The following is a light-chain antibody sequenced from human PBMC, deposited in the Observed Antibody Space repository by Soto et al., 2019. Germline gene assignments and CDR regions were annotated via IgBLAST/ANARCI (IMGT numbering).Light chain of an antibody. J-gene: IGKJ4*01. V-gene: IGKV3D-20*01. CDR3: QQYGSSPVT. CDR1: QSVASGS. Sequence: ILLTQSPVTMSVSPVERATVSCWASQSVASGSLAWYQQRPGLAPRLLIYDSFTRAAGIPDRFSGSGSGTDFTLPISRLEPEDFAVYFCQQYGSSPVTFGGGTKVDIK. CDR2: DSF.